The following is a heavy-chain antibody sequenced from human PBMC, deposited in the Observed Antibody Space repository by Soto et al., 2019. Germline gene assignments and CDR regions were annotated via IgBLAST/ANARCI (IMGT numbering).Heavy chain of an antibody. CDR3: VRSKGGYSYGTPFDF. V-gene: IGHV3-9*01. CDR1: GFTFDDYA. CDR2: ISWNSGNI. Sequence: EVQLEESGGALVQPGRSLRLSCAASGFTFDDYARHWVRQVLGKGLEWVSSISWNSGNIGYAHSVKGRFTTSRDNAKNSLYMQMNSLRPEDPALYYCVRSKGGYSYGTPFDFWGQGTLVTVSS. J-gene: IGHJ4*02. D-gene: IGHD5-18*01.